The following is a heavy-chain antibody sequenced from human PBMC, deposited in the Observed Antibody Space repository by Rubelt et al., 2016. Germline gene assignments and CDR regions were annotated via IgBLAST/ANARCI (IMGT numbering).Heavy chain of an antibody. V-gene: IGHV3-30*18. CDR2: LSYDGSDK. CDR1: SSYG. J-gene: IGHJ3*02. CDR3: AQGNYWAWDI. Sequence: SSYGFHWVRQAPGTGLAWLAVLSYDGSDKYHSDSVKGRFTISSENSKNTPFLQMNSLSAEDTAVFYCAQGNYWAWDIWGQGTMVTVSS. D-gene: IGHD1-7*01.